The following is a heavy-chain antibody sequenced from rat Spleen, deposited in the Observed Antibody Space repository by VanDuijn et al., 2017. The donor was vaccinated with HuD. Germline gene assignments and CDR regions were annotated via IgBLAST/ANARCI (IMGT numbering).Heavy chain of an antibody. V-gene: IGHV5S23*01. CDR3: SRGYYFDY. CDR1: GFTFSKFD. CDR2: ISPSGGST. D-gene: IGHD1-11*01. Sequence: EVQLVESGGGLVQPGRSLKLSCAASGFTFSKFDMAWVRQAPTKGLEWVASISPSGGSTHYRDSVKGRFIVSRDNAKSTLYLQMDSLRSEDTATYYCSRGYYFDYWGRGVMVTVSS. J-gene: IGHJ2*01.